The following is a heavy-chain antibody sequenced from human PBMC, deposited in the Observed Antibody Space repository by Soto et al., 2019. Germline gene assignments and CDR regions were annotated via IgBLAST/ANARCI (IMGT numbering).Heavy chain of an antibody. D-gene: IGHD6-13*01. V-gene: IGHV1-3*01. CDR3: VRDLYRSSWYVRALDI. Sequence: GASVKVSCKASGYTFTSYAMHWVRQAPGQRLEWMGWISAYNGNTNYAQKIQDRVTMTRDTSTNTVYMELSSLKSEDTAVYYCVRDLYRSSWYVRALDIWGQGTMVTVS. J-gene: IGHJ3*02. CDR1: GYTFTSYA. CDR2: ISAYNGNT.